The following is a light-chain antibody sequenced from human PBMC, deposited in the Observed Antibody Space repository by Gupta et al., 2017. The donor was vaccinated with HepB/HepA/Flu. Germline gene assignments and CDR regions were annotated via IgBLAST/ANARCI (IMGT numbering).Light chain of an antibody. J-gene: IGKJ3*01. V-gene: IGKV3-11*01. CDR1: QSVSSY. CDR2: DAS. Sequence: EIVLTQSPATLSLSPGERATLSCRASQSVSSYLAWYQQKPGQAPRLLIYDASNRATGIPARFSGSGSGTEFTLAISSLEPEDFAVYYCQQRSNWPFTFGRGTKVDIK. CDR3: QQRSNWPFT.